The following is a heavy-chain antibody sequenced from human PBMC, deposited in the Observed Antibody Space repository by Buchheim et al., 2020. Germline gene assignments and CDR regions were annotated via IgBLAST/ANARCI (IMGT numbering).Heavy chain of an antibody. CDR3: ARGYNYGSGTYYELNWFDP. J-gene: IGHJ5*02. CDR1: GGSSSDYY. D-gene: IGHD3-10*01. Sequence: QVQLQQWGAGLLKPSETLSLTCAVYGGSSSDYYWSWIRQPPGKGLEWIGEINHSGGTNYNPSLKSRVTISVDTSKNQFSLKLSSVTAADTAVYYCARGYNYGSGTYYELNWFDPWGQGTL. CDR2: INHSGGT. V-gene: IGHV4-34*01.